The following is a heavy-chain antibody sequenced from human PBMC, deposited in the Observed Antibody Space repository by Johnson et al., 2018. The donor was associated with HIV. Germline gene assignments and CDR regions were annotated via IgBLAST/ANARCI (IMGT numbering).Heavy chain of an antibody. Sequence: VQLVESGGGVVRPGWSLRVSCAASGFTFSTYAMSWVRQAPGRGLEWVANIKQDGSEKYYVDSVMGRFTISRDNAKNSLYLQINSLRAEDTAVYYWAREGDGGAFDVWGQGTLVTVSS. CDR3: AREGDGGAFDV. CDR1: GFTFSTYA. V-gene: IGHV3-7*01. J-gene: IGHJ3*01. CDR2: IKQDGSEK. D-gene: IGHD3-16*01.